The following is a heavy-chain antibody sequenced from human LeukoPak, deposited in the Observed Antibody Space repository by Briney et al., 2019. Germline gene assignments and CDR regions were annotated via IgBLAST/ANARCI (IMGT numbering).Heavy chain of an antibody. D-gene: IGHD3-22*01. CDR2: IKEDGSEK. Sequence: PGGSLRLSCAASGFTFSSYWMSWVRQAPGKGLEWVADIKEDGSEKYYVDSVKGRFTISRDNAKNTLYLQMNSLRAEDTAVHYCHYYDSSGYYFLDPIDYWGQGTLVTVSS. CDR1: GFTFSSYW. CDR3: HYYDSSGYYFLDPIDY. V-gene: IGHV3-7*01. J-gene: IGHJ4*02.